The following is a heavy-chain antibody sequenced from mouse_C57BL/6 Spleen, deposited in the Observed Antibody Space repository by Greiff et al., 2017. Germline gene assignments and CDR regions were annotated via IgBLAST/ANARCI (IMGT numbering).Heavy chain of an antibody. V-gene: IGHV1-26*01. CDR3: ARSGEGLMDY. CDR2: INPNNGGT. CDR1: GYTFTDYY. J-gene: IGHJ4*01. D-gene: IGHD3-3*01. Sequence: EVQLQQSGPELVKPGASVKISCKASGYTFTDYYMNWVKQSHGKSLEWIGDINPNNGGTSYNQKFKGKATLTVDKSSSTAYMELRSLTSEDSAVYYCARSGEGLMDYWGQGTSVTVSS.